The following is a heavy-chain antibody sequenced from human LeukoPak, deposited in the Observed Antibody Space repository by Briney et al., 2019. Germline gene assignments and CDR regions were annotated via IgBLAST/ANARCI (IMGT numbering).Heavy chain of an antibody. J-gene: IGHJ5*02. V-gene: IGHV1-3*01. CDR3: ARDARPHGLVVVPAAMGNWFDP. Sequence: KFQGRVTITRDTSASTAYMELSSLRSEDTAVYYCARDARPHGLVVVPAAMGNWFDPWGQGTLVTVSS. D-gene: IGHD2-2*01.